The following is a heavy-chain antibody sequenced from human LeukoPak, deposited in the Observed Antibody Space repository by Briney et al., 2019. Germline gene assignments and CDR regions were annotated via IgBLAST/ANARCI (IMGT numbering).Heavy chain of an antibody. V-gene: IGHV3-23*01. Sequence: GGTLRLSCAASGFTFRRYGMSWVRQAPGKGLEWVSSINGRGVNTFYGDSVKGRFTISRDNSKNTLYLQMNSLRAEDTAVYNCAKDRRRDDVLTGSFSDWGQGTLVTVSS. D-gene: IGHD3-9*01. CDR2: INGRGVNT. J-gene: IGHJ4*02. CDR3: AKDRRRDDVLTGSFSD. CDR1: GFTFRRYG.